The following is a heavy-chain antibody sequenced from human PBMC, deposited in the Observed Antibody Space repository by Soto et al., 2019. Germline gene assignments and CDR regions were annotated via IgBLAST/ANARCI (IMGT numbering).Heavy chain of an antibody. J-gene: IGHJ5*02. CDR3: ARHKDIVLVGFDP. CDR2: IYSGGST. D-gene: IGHD2-2*01. CDR1: GGSISSSSYY. Sequence: SETLSLTCTVSGGSISSSSYYWGWIRQPPGKGLEWIGSIYSGGSTYYNPSLKSRVTISVDTSKNQFSLKLSSVTAADTAVYYCARHKDIVLVGFDPWGQGTLVTVSS. V-gene: IGHV4-39*01.